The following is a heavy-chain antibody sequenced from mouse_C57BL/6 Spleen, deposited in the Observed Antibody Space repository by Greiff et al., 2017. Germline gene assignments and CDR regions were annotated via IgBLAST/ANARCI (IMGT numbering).Heavy chain of an antibody. CDR3: ARGGNDYDWVDY. CDR2: ISDGGSYT. V-gene: IGHV5-4*01. J-gene: IGHJ2*01. D-gene: IGHD2-4*01. CDR1: GFTFSSYA. Sequence: VQLKESGGGLVKPGGSLKLSCAASGFTFSSYAMSWVRQTPEKRLEWVATISDGGSYTYYPDNVKGRFTISRDNAKNNLYLQMSHLKSEDTAMYYCARGGNDYDWVDYWGQGTTLTVSS.